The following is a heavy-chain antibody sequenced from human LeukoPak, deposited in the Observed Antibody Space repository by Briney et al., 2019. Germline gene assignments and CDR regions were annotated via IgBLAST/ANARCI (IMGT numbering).Heavy chain of an antibody. J-gene: IGHJ3*02. CDR3: AKDRYGDYGPFDN. Sequence: GGSLRLSCAASGFTFSSYWMSWVRQAPGKGLEWVALIPSDGSYTYYADSVKGRFTISRDNSKNTLSLQMNSVRPDDTAVYYCAKDRYGDYGPFDNWGQGTMVTVSS. CDR1: GFTFSSYW. CDR2: IPSDGSYT. V-gene: IGHV3-30*18. D-gene: IGHD4-17*01.